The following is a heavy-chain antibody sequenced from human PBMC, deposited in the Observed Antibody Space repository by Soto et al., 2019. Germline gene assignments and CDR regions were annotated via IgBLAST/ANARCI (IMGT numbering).Heavy chain of an antibody. CDR2: LTDSAVST. CDR1: GFTFSDYA. Sequence: EVQLLESGGGLVQPGGSLRLSCVASGFTFSDYAMSWVLHVPGKGLEWVSALTDSAVSTYYADSVKGRFTISRDNSKNTLFLQMNSLRVEDTGIYFCAKISSAHYYYYVMGVWGQGTTVTVSS. J-gene: IGHJ6*02. V-gene: IGHV3-23*01. CDR3: AKISSAHYYYYVMGV. D-gene: IGHD3-22*01.